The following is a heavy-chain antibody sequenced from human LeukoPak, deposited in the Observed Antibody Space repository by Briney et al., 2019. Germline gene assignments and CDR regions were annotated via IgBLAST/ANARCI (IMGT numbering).Heavy chain of an antibody. D-gene: IGHD5-18*01. CDR2: INSSGGST. Sequence: GGSLGLSCAASGFTFSSYGMHWVRQAPGKGLEYVSAINSSGGSTYYANSVKGRFTISRDNSKNTLYLQMGSLRAEDMAVYYCAREGSYGDSDYWGQGTLVTVSS. J-gene: IGHJ4*02. CDR1: GFTFSSYG. CDR3: AREGSYGDSDY. V-gene: IGHV3-64*01.